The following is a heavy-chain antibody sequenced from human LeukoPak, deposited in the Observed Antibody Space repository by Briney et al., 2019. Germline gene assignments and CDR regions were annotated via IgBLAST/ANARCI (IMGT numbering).Heavy chain of an antibody. V-gene: IGHV4-59*01. D-gene: IGHD2-15*01. CDR1: GGSISSYY. Sequence: SETLSLTCTVSGGSISSYYWSWIRQPPGKGLEWIGYIYYSGSTNYNPSLKSRVTISVDTSKNQFSLKLSSVTAADTAVYYCARVRAGYCSGGSCYSDHGMDGWGQGTTVSVCS. J-gene: IGHJ6*02. CDR3: ARVRAGYCSGGSCYSDHGMDG. CDR2: IYYSGST.